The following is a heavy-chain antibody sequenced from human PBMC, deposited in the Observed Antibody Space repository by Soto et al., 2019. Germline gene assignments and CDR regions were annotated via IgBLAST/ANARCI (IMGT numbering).Heavy chain of an antibody. Sequence: GGSLRLSCTASGFTFGDYAMSWFRQAPGKGLEWVGFIRSKAYGGTTEYAASVKGRFTISRDDSKSIAYLQMNSLKTEDTAVYYCTRDPCSGGSCSLFDYWGQGTLVTVSS. CDR1: GFTFGDYA. CDR3: TRDPCSGGSCSLFDY. CDR2: IRSKAYGGTT. J-gene: IGHJ4*02. V-gene: IGHV3-49*03. D-gene: IGHD2-15*01.